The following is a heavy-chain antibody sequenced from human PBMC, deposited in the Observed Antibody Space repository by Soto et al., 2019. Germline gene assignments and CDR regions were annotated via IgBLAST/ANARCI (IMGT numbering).Heavy chain of an antibody. CDR3: ARAGDSSSWYPNYFDY. CDR2: MYHSGST. CDR1: GGSISSGGYS. D-gene: IGHD6-13*01. J-gene: IGHJ4*02. V-gene: IGHV4-30-2*02. Sequence: SETLSLTCTVSGGSISSGGYSWSWIRQPPGKGLEWIGYMYHSGSTNYNPSLKSRVTISVDTSKNQFSLKLSSVTAADTAFYYCARAGDSSSWYPNYFDYWGQGTLVTSPQ.